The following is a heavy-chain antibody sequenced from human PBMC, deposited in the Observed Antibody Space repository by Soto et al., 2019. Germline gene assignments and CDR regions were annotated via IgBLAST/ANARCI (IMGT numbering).Heavy chain of an antibody. CDR3: ARDCGSCYPSYGMDV. J-gene: IGHJ6*02. Sequence: GGSLRLSCAASGFTFSSYAMHWVRQAPGKGLEWVAVISYDGSNKYYADSVKGRFTISRDNSKNTLYLQMNSLRAEDTAVYYCARDCGSCYPSYGMDVWGQGTTVTVLL. V-gene: IGHV3-30-3*01. CDR2: ISYDGSNK. D-gene: IGHD2-15*01. CDR1: GFTFSSYA.